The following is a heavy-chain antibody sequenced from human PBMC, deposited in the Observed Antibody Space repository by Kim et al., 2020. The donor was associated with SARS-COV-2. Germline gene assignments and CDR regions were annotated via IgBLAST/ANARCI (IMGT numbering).Heavy chain of an antibody. D-gene: IGHD6-19*01. CDR3: VRDRGDGSGWSIFDY. Sequence: GGSLRLSCAASGFTFSTYGMLWARQAPGKGLEWVAVIWYDGSNKEYAESMKGRFTISRDNSKNTLYLQMSSLRVDDTAVYYCVRDRGDGSGWSIFDYWG. J-gene: IGHJ4*01. CDR1: GFTFSTYG. CDR2: IWYDGSNK. V-gene: IGHV3-33*01.